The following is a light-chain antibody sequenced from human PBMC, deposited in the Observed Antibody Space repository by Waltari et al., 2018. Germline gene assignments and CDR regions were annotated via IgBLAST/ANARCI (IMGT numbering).Light chain of an antibody. V-gene: IGLV2-8*01. CDR2: EVN. Sequence: QAALTPPPSASGSPGQSVTTSCTGCSSDFRGYNYVSWYQRHPGKAPKLMIYEVNKRPSGVPDRFSGSKSGNTASLTVSGLQAEDEAEYSCSSYAGSNNWVFGGGTKLTVL. CDR3: SSYAGSNNWV. CDR1: SSDFRGYNY. J-gene: IGLJ3*02.